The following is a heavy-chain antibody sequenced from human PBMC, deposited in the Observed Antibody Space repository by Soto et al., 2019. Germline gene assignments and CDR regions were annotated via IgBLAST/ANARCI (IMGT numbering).Heavy chain of an antibody. V-gene: IGHV1-2*02. CDR2: INPNSGGT. Sequence: ASVKVSCKASGYTFTGYYMHWVRQAPGQGLEWMGWINPNSGGTNYAQKFQGRVTMTRDTSISTAYMELSRLRSDDTAMYYCARGAARMKTNYYYYGMDVWGQGTTVTVSS. CDR3: ARGAARMKTNYYYYGMDV. D-gene: IGHD6-6*01. CDR1: GYTFTGYY. J-gene: IGHJ6*02.